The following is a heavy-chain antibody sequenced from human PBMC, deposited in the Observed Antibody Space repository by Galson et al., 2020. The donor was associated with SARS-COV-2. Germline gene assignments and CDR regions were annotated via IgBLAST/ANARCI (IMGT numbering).Heavy chain of an antibody. CDR2: ISSSSSTI. CDR1: GFTFSSYS. D-gene: IGHD3-22*01. V-gene: IGHV3-48*04. Sequence: GGSLRLSCAASGFTFSSYSMNWVRQAPGKGLEWVSYISSSSSTIYYADSVKGRFTISRDNAKNSLYLQMNSLRAEDTAVYYCARQYYYDSSGYYYYFDYWGQGTLVTVSS. CDR3: ARQYYYDSSGYYYYFDY. J-gene: IGHJ4*02.